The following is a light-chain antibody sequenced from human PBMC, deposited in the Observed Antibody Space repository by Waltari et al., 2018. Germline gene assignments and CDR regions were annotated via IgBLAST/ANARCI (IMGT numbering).Light chain of an antibody. CDR2: WAS. CDR1: QSVLYTSNNNNY. V-gene: IGKV4-1*01. J-gene: IGKJ1*01. CDR3: QQYYNTPWT. Sequence: DIVMTQSPDSLAVSLGERATINCKSSQSVLYTSNNNNYLAWYQQKPGQPPKLLIYWASTREAGVPDRFSGSGSGTDFTLTISSLQAEDVARYYCQQYYNTPWTFGQGTKVVIK.